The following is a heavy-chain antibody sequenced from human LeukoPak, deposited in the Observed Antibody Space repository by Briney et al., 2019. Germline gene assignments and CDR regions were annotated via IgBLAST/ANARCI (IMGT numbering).Heavy chain of an antibody. CDR2: IIPIFGTG. CDR1: GGTFANYA. D-gene: IGHD3-3*01. J-gene: IGHJ4*02. CDR3: AKGHDDFRQFDF. V-gene: IGHV1-69*13. Sequence: SVTVSFKASGGTFANYAISWVRKAPGQGLEWMGGIIPIFGTGHSAQKFQGRLTITADGSTRTTYMELSSLRSEDTAVYYCAKGHDDFRQFDFWGQGTLVIVSS.